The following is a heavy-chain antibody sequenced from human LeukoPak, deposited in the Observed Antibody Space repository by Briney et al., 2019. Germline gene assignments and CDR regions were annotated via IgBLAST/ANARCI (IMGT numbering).Heavy chain of an antibody. CDR2: ISGSGGST. CDR3: AKVEVPPSIVVVPAAIPDGNGMDV. Sequence: GGSLRLSCAASGFTFSSYAMSWVRQAPGKGLEWVSAISGSGGSTYYADSVKGRFTISRDNSKNTLYLQMSSLRAEDTAVYYCAKVEVPPSIVVVPAAIPDGNGMDVWGQGTTVTVSS. D-gene: IGHD2-2*02. CDR1: GFTFSSYA. V-gene: IGHV3-23*01. J-gene: IGHJ6*02.